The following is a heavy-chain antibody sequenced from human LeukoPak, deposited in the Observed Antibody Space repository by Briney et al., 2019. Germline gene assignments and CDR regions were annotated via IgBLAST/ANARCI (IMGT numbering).Heavy chain of an antibody. CDR1: GYTFTSYG. D-gene: IGHD5-24*01. CDR3: ASEQPDGRFYMDV. CDR2: ISAYNGNT. V-gene: IGHV1-18*01. Sequence: ASVKVSCKASGYTFTSYGISWVRQAPGQGLEWMGWISAYNGNTNYAQKFQGRVTMTRDTSISTAYMELSRLRSDDTAVYYCASEQPDGRFYMDVWGKGTTVTVSS. J-gene: IGHJ6*03.